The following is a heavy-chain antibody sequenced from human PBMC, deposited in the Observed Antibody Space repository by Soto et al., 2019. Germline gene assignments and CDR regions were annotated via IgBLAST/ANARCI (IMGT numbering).Heavy chain of an antibody. CDR2: IKSKTDGGTT. J-gene: IGHJ4*02. V-gene: IGHV3-15*07. Sequence: GGSLRLSCAASGFTFSNAWMNWVRQAPGKGLEWVGRIKSKTDGGTTDYAAPVKGRFTISRDDSKNTLYLQMNSLKTEDTAVYYCTTRRYDYVWGSYTYYFDYWGQGTLVTVSS. CDR3: TTRRYDYVWGSYTYYFDY. D-gene: IGHD3-16*01. CDR1: GFTFSNAW.